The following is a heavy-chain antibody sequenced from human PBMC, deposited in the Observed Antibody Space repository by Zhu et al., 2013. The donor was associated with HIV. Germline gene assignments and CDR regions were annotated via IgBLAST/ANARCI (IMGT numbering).Heavy chain of an antibody. CDR2: IYYSGST. Sequence: QVQLQESGPGLVKPSETLSLTCTVSGGSISSYYWSWIRQPPGKGLEWIGYIYYSGSTNYNPSLKSRVTISVDTSKNQFSLKLSSVTAADTAVYYCAGTGTTFDYWGQGTLVTVSS. D-gene: IGHD1-7*01. CDR3: AGTGTTFDY. V-gene: IGHV4-59*01. J-gene: IGHJ4*02. CDR1: GGSISSYY.